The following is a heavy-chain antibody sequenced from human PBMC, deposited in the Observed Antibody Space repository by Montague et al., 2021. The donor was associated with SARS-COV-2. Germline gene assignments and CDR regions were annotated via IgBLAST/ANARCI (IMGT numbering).Heavy chain of an antibody. CDR2: IYYSGST. D-gene: IGHD3-9*01. CDR3: ARHGSSGYFDWLGD. V-gene: IGHV4-39*01. Sequence: SETLSLTCTVPGGSISSSSYYCGRLRHPPGKVLEWIGSIYYSGSTYYNPSLKSRVTISVDTSKNQFSLKLSSVTAADTAVYYCARHGSSGYFDWLGDWGQGTLVTVSS. CDR1: GGSISSSSYY. J-gene: IGHJ4*02.